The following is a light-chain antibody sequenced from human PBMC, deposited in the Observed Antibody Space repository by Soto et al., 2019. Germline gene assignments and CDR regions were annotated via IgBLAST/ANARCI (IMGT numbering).Light chain of an antibody. Sequence: EIVLTQSPGTLSLSPGERATLSCRASQSVSSSYLAWYQQKPGQAPRPLIYGASSRAIGIPDRFSGSGSGTDFTLTISRLEPEDFAVYYCQQYSSSPWTFGQGTKVEIK. V-gene: IGKV3-20*01. CDR1: QSVSSSY. J-gene: IGKJ1*01. CDR2: GAS. CDR3: QQYSSSPWT.